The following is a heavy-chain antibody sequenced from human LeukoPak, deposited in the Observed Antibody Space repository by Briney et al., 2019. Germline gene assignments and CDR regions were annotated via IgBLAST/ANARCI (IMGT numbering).Heavy chain of an antibody. CDR3: ARFERSNWNEESSFGFDY. J-gene: IGHJ4*02. Sequence: EASAKVSCKASGSTFSSYAISWVRQAPGQGLEWMGRIISILSIANYAHKFQGRVTITADKSTSTAYMELSSLRSEDTAVYYCARFERSNWNEESSFGFDYWGQGTLVTVSS. V-gene: IGHV1-69*04. D-gene: IGHD1-20*01. CDR2: IISILSIA. CDR1: GSTFSSYA.